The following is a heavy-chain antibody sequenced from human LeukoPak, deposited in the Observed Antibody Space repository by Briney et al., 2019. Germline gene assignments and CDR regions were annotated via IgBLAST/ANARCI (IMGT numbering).Heavy chain of an antibody. CDR2: IYYSGST. Sequence: PSETLSLTCTVSGGSISSGGYYWSWIRQHPGKGLEWIGYIYYSGSTYYNPSLKSRVTISVDTSKNQFSLKLSSVTAADTAVYYCASLNCSGGSCYFPAFDIWGQGTMVTVSS. CDR3: ASLNCSGGSCYFPAFDI. J-gene: IGHJ3*02. CDR1: GGSISSGGYY. V-gene: IGHV4-31*03. D-gene: IGHD2-15*01.